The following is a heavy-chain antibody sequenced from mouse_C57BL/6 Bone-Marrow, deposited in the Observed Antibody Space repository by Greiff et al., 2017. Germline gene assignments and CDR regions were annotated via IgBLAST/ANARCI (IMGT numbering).Heavy chain of an antibody. V-gene: IGHV3-8*01. D-gene: IGHD1-1*01. Sequence: EVQLQQSGPGLAKPSQTLSLTCSVTGYSITSYYWNWIRKFPGNKLEYMGYISYSGSTYYNPSLKSRISITRDTSKNQYYLQLNSVTTEDTATYYCATTVVANYYAMDYWGQGTSVTVSS. J-gene: IGHJ4*01. CDR3: ATTVVANYYAMDY. CDR1: GYSITSYY. CDR2: ISYSGST.